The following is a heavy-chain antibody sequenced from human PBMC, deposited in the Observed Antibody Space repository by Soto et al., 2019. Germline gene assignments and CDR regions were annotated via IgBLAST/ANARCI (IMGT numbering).Heavy chain of an antibody. J-gene: IGHJ4*02. V-gene: IGHV2-5*02. CDR3: AHRPRGGSHWDC. CDR1: GFSLSTSGVG. Sequence: QITLKESGPTLVKPTQTLTLTCTFSGFSLSTSGVGVGWIRQPPGKALEWLALIYWDDDKRYSPSLKSRLTITKDTSKNQVVLTMTNMDTVDTATYYCAHRPRGGSHWDCWGQGTLVTVSS. D-gene: IGHD1-26*01. CDR2: IYWDDDK.